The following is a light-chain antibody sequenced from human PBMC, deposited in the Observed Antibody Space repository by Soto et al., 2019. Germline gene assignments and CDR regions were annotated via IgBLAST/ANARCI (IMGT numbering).Light chain of an antibody. CDR2: GAS. J-gene: IGKJ1*01. CDR3: QQYGNSPWT. CDR1: QTVDHAY. Sequence: VLTQSPGTLSLCLGDRATLSCRASQTVDHAYVAWYQQRPGQAPSLLVYGASTRATDVPERFSGSGSGTDFTLTISRLEPEDSAVYYCQQYGNSPWTFGQGTKVEIK. V-gene: IGKV3-20*01.